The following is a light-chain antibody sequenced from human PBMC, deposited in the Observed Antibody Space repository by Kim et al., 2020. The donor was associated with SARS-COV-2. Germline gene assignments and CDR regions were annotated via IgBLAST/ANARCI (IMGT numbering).Light chain of an antibody. CDR2: YDS. J-gene: IGLJ2*01. Sequence: SYELTQTPSVSAAPGETAWITCGGDNIGGKSVHWYQQKAGQAPFLIISYDSDRHSGIPERLSGSNSGNTATLTIRRVEVGDEADYYCQVWDSSTGHVVFGGGTQLTVL. CDR1: NIGGKS. V-gene: IGLV3-21*04. CDR3: QVWDSSTGHVV.